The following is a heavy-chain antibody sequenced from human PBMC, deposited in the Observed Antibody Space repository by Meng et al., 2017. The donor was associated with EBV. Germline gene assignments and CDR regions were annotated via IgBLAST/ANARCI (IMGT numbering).Heavy chain of an antibody. CDR1: GFSLSTRGVG. J-gene: IGHJ4*02. D-gene: IGHD2-21*01. CDR3: ANIRASRPFDY. Sequence: QTNVQESGPRLVKPTQSLTLTCTFSGFSLSTRGVGVGWIRQPPGKALEWLALIYWDDDKSYSQYLKGRLTITKDTSKNQVVLTMTNMDPVDAAMYYCANIRASRPFDYWGQGTLVTVSS. V-gene: IGHV2-5*02. CDR2: IYWDDDK.